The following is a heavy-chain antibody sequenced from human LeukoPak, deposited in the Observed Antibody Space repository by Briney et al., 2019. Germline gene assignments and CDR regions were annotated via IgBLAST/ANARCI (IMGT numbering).Heavy chain of an antibody. V-gene: IGHV3-23*01. Sequence: GGSLRLSCAASGFMFRNSWMSWVRQAPGKGLEWVSAIRDSGSSTHYADSVKGRFTTSRDNSKNTLFLQMNSLRAEDTAIYYCAKYGPQDSGSSHFDYWGQGALVTVSS. CDR1: GFMFRNSW. CDR2: IRDSGSST. CDR3: AKYGPQDSGSSHFDY. J-gene: IGHJ4*02. D-gene: IGHD1-26*01.